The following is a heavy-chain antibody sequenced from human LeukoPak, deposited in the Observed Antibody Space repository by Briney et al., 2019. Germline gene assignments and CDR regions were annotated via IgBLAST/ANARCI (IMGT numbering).Heavy chain of an antibody. CDR3: AREGGPGNPNYSASKRGFDY. CDR2: IYSDGST. Sequence: GGSLRLSCAASGFTVSSDYMTWVRQAPAKGLEWVSVIYSDGSTYYTASVKGRFTISRDTSKNTLYPQMNNLRAEDTAVYYCAREGGPGNPNYSASKRGFDYWGQGTLVTVSP. D-gene: IGHD1-26*01. V-gene: IGHV3-66*01. CDR1: GFTVSSDY. J-gene: IGHJ4*02.